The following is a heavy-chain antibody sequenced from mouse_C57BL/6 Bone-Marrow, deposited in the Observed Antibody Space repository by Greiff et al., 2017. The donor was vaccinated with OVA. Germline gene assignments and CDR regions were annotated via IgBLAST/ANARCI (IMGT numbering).Heavy chain of an antibody. CDR3: AREGYYGSKDYYAMDY. Sequence: EVHLVESGGGLVKPGGSLKLSCAASGFTFSSYAMSWGRQTPEKRLEWVATISDGGSYTYYPDNVKGRFTISRDNAKNNLYLQMSHLKSEDTAMYYCAREGYYGSKDYYAMDYWGQGTSVTVSS. V-gene: IGHV5-4*01. J-gene: IGHJ4*01. CDR2: ISDGGSYT. CDR1: GFTFSSYA. D-gene: IGHD1-1*01.